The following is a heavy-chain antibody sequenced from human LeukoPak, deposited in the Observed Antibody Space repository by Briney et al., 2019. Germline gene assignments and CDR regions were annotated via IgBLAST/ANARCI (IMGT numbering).Heavy chain of an antibody. J-gene: IGHJ3*02. CDR2: IYTSGST. V-gene: IGHV4-4*07. CDR1: GGSMNNDY. Sequence: SETLSLTCTVSGGSMNNDYFTWIRQPAGKGLEWIGRIYTSGSTNYNPSLKSRVTMSVDTSKNQFSLKLSSVTAADTAVYYCARDARYGAFDIWGQGTMVTVSS. CDR3: ARDARYGAFDI. D-gene: IGHD3-16*01.